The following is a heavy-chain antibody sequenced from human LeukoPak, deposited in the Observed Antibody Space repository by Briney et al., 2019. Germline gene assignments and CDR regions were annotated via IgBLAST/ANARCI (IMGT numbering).Heavy chain of an antibody. CDR2: INHSGNT. V-gene: IGHV4-34*01. CDR1: GGSFSGYY. D-gene: IGHD2-2*01. J-gene: IGHJ6*04. Sequence: PSETLSLTCAVYGGSFSGYYWSWIRQPPGKGLEWIGEINHSGNTNYNPSLKSRVTISVDTSKNQFSLKLSSVTAADTAVYYCAGGPGYCSSTSCYVSYYYYYGMDVWGKGTTVTVSS. CDR3: AGGPGYCSSTSCYVSYYYYYGMDV.